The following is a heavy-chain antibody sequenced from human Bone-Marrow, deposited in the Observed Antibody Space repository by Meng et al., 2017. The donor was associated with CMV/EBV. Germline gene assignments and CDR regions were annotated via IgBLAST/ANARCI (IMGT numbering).Heavy chain of an antibody. J-gene: IGHJ5*02. CDR1: GYSVTSYW. CDR2: IYPGDSDT. Sequence: GGSLRLSCKGSGYSVTSYWIGWVRQMPGKGLVWMGIIYPGDSDTRYSPSFQGQVTISADKSISTAYLQWSSLKASDTAMYYCARLAVVVPAAIWFDPWGQGTMVTVFS. CDR3: ARLAVVVPAAIWFDP. V-gene: IGHV5-51*01. D-gene: IGHD2-2*01.